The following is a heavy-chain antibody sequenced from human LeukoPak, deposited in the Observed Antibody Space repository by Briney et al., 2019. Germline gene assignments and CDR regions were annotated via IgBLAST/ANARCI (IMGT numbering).Heavy chain of an antibody. CDR2: IIAYNGNT. Sequence: ASVKVSCKASGYTFPKYGISCVRQAPGQGLELMAWIIAYNGNTDYAQKLQGRVTMTTDTSTSTAYMELRSLRSDDTAVYYCARARYLTGSRDDAFDIWGQGTVVTVSS. CDR1: GYTFPKYG. J-gene: IGHJ3*02. V-gene: IGHV1-18*01. D-gene: IGHD1-26*01. CDR3: ARARYLTGSRDDAFDI.